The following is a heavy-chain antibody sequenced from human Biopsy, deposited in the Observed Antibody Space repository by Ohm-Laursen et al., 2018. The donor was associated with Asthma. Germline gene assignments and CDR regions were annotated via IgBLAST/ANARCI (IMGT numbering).Heavy chain of an antibody. CDR2: IKHDGTEK. V-gene: IGHV3-7*03. CDR3: AKDERSYYGSDSKYMQPVPLGD. CDR1: GFTFGDYW. Sequence: SLRLSCAAPGFTFGDYWMSWVRQVPGKGLEWVANIKHDGTEKNHVDSLKGRFTISRDNAKNSLYLQMNSLRAEDTAVYHCAKDERSYYGSDSKYMQPVPLGDWGQGTLVIVSA. D-gene: IGHD2-21*01. J-gene: IGHJ4*02.